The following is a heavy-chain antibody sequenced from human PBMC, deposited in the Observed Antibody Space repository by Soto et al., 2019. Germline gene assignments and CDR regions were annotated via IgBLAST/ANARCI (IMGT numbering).Heavy chain of an antibody. V-gene: IGHV3-33*01. CDR2: IWYDGSNK. J-gene: IGHJ3*02. CDR3: ARDPGIWMVRGVTDAFDI. D-gene: IGHD3-10*01. Sequence: GGSLRLSCAASGFTFSSYGMHWVRQAPGKGLEWVAVIWYDGSNKYYADSVKGRFTISRDNSKNTLYLQMNSLRAEDTAVYYCARDPGIWMVRGVTDAFDIWGQGTMVTVSS. CDR1: GFTFSSYG.